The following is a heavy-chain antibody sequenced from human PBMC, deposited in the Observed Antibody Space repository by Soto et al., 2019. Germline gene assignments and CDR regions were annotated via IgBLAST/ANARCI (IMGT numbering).Heavy chain of an antibody. CDR1: GLTFSSDS. CDR2: ISSSSGFI. Sequence: GGSLRLSCEASGLTFSSDSMNWVRQAPGKGLGWVSSISSSSGFIFYADSVRGRFTISRDNAKKSLYLQMSSLRAEDTAVYYCARDLSRNGDYVDCWGQGTLVTVSS. CDR3: ARDLSRNGDYVDC. V-gene: IGHV3-21*01. D-gene: IGHD4-17*01. J-gene: IGHJ4*02.